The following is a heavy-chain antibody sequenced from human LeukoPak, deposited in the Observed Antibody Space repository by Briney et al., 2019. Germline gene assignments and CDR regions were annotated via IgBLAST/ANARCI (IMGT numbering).Heavy chain of an antibody. J-gene: IGHJ4*02. V-gene: IGHV3-23*01. Sequence: GSLRLSCTASGFTFSSYAMSWVRQAPGKGLEWVSGISGSGDNTYYADSVKGRFTISRDNSKNTLYVQVNSLGTEDTAAYYCAKGSYYDSSGSFYFDYWGQGTLVTVSS. D-gene: IGHD3-22*01. CDR3: AKGSYYDSSGSFYFDY. CDR2: ISGSGDNT. CDR1: GFTFSSYA.